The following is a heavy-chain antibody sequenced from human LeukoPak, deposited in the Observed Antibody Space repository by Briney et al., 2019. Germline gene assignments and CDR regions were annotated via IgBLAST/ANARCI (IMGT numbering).Heavy chain of an antibody. D-gene: IGHD5-12*01. CDR1: GGTFSSYA. V-gene: IGHV1-69*05. CDR2: IIPIFGTA. CDR3: ARVSGYSGYDSTPSH. J-gene: IGHJ4*02. Sequence: SSVKVSCKASGGTFSSYAISWVRQAPRQGLEWMGGIIPIFGTANYAQKFQGRVTITTDESTSTAYMELSSLRSEDTAVYYCARVSGYSGYDSTPSHWGQGTLVTVSS.